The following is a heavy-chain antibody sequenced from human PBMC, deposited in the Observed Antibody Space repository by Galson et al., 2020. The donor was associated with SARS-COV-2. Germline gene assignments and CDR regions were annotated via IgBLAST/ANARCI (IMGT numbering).Heavy chain of an antibody. D-gene: IGHD1-26*01. J-gene: IGHJ4*02. V-gene: IGHV3-30*18. CDR3: AKGWYSGGLGAALES. Sequence: GGSLRLSCAASGFIFSNYGMHWVRQPPGKGLEWRAFISKDGGVTYYAEPLEGRITLSRDNSKNTLYLQIDSLRPEDTAMYCCAKGWYSGGLGAALESWGQGALVTVSS. CDR1: GFIFSNYG. CDR2: ISKDGGVT.